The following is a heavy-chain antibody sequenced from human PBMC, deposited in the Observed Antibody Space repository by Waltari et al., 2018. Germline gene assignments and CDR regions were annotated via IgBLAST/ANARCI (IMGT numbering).Heavy chain of an antibody. CDR2: TYYSGST. CDR3: ARRVTYDSRYWYFDL. CDR1: GGSISSSSYY. J-gene: IGHJ2*01. Sequence: QLQLQESGPGLVKPSETLSLTCTVSGGSISSSSYYWGWIRQPPGKGLEWIGSTYYSGSTYYNPALKSRVTMSVDTAKNQFALKLSSVTAADTAVYYCARRVTYDSRYWYFDLWGRGTLVTVSS. D-gene: IGHD3-22*01. V-gene: IGHV4-39*01.